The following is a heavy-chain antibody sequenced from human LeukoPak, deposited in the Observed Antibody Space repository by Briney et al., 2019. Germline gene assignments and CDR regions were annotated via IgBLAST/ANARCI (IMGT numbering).Heavy chain of an antibody. CDR2: IYYSGST. CDR1: GGSISSYY. V-gene: IGHV4-59*08. J-gene: IGHJ6*02. D-gene: IGHD5-12*01. CDR3: AGSFIVATIGGDYYYYGMDV. Sequence: PSETLSLTCTASGGSISSYYWSWIRQPPGKGLEWIGYIYYSGSTNYNPSLKSRVTISVDTSKNQFSLKLSSVTAADTAVYYCAGSFIVATIGGDYYYYGMDVWGQGTTVTVSS.